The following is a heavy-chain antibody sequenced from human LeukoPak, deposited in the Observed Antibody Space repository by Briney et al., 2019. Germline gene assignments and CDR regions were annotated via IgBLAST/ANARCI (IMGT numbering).Heavy chain of an antibody. V-gene: IGHV4-30-4*08. J-gene: IGHJ4*02. Sequence: SETLSLTCIVSGGSISSGDYYWSWIRQPPGKGLEWIGYRFYSGSTYYNPSLKSRVTISEDTSKNQFSLKLTSVSAADTAVYYCVRGSEYGGNCDYWGQGTLVTVSS. CDR2: RFYSGST. D-gene: IGHD4-23*01. CDR3: VRGSEYGGNCDY. CDR1: GGSISSGDYY.